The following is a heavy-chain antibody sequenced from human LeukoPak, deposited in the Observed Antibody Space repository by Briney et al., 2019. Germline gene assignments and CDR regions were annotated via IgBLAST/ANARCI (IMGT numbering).Heavy chain of an antibody. V-gene: IGHV3-9*01. CDR2: ISWNSGNI. J-gene: IGHJ4*02. D-gene: IGHD6-6*01. CDR1: GFTFDDYA. Sequence: GRSLRLSCAASGFTFDDYAMHWVRQVPGKGLEWVSGISWNSGNIEYADSVKGRFTISRDNAKKSLFLQMNSLRAVDTALYYCARDPSYSSSSPYFDYWGQGVLVTVSS. CDR3: ARDPSYSSSSPYFDY.